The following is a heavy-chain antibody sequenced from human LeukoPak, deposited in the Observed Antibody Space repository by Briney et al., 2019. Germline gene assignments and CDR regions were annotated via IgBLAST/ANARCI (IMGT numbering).Heavy chain of an antibody. CDR3: ARDGDDYGDYENGWFDP. CDR1: GFTFSSYW. CDR2: IKQDGSEK. J-gene: IGHJ5*02. V-gene: IGHV3-7*01. D-gene: IGHD4-17*01. Sequence: GGSLRLSCAASGFTFSSYWMSWVRQAPGKVLEWVANIKQDGSEKYYVDSVKGRFTISRDNAKNSLYLQMNSLRAEDTAVYYCARDGDDYGDYENGWFDPWGQGTLVTVSS.